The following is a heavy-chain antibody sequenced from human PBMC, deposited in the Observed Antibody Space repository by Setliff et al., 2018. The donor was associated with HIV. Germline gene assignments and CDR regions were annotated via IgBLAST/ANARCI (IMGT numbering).Heavy chain of an antibody. CDR3: AKNYFDTSGWSAVDY. D-gene: IGHD3-22*01. J-gene: IGHJ4*02. CDR1: GFTFNNYD. Sequence: ASVKVSCKASGFTFNNYDINWVRQATGQGLEWMGWINPKSGGTNSALKFQGRVTMTRDTSTTTAYMELSSLRSDDTAVYYCAKNYFDTSGWSAVDYWGQGTLVTVSS. CDR2: INPKSGGT. V-gene: IGHV1-2*02.